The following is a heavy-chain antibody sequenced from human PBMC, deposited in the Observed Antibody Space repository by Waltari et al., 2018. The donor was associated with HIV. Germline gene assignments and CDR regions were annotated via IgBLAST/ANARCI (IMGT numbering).Heavy chain of an antibody. J-gene: IGHJ4*02. CDR1: GFSFSTYW. CDR2: ISGDGSST. Sequence: EVQLVESGGGLVQPGGSLRLSCAASGFSFSTYWMYWVRQAPGKGLVWVSRISGDGSSTISADSVKGRFTISRDNAKNTLYLQMSSLRVEDTAVYYCAGEINTRVFWGQGALVTVSS. CDR3: AGEINTRVF. D-gene: IGHD3-3*01. V-gene: IGHV3-74*01.